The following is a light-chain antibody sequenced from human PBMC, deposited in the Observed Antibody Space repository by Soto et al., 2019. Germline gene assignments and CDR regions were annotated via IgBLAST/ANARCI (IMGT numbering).Light chain of an antibody. Sequence: QSVLTQPASVSGSPGQSITISCTGTSSDVGGYNYVSWYQHHPGKAPKLIIYDVSNQPSGVSIRFSGSKSDNTASLTISGLQPEDEADYHCSSYTTSNTRQIVFGTGSKVTVL. CDR2: DVS. CDR3: SSYTTSNTRQIV. J-gene: IGLJ1*01. CDR1: SSDVGGYNY. V-gene: IGLV2-14*03.